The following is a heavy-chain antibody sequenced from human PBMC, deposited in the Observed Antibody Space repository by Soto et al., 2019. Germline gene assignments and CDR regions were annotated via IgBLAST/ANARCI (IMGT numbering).Heavy chain of an antibody. CDR1: GFTFSDHA. J-gene: IGHJ4*02. D-gene: IGHD2-15*01. Sequence: EVQLLESGGGLVQPGGSLRLSCTASGFTFSDHAMTCVRQAPGKGLEWVSGISGGGSGAYYADSVKGRFTVSRANSKNSLFLQMDSLRAEVTAVYYCAIDLWWYTHWGQGTLVTVSS. V-gene: IGHV3-23*01. CDR2: ISGGGSGA. CDR3: AIDLWWYTH.